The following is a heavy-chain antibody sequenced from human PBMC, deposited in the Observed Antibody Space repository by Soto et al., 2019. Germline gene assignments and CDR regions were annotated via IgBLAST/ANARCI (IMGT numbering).Heavy chain of an antibody. J-gene: IGHJ4*02. CDR3: ARGSSSTDRRVDF. V-gene: IGHV1-46*01. CDR2: INPSGGST. Sequence: QVRLVQSGAEVKNPGASVKVSCKASGYTVTTYYMHWVQQAPGQGLEWLGVINPSGGSTTYAQKFQGRVTMPRDTSTSTVYMELSSLRSEDTAVYYCARGSSSTDRRVDFWGQGTLVTVSS. D-gene: IGHD1-1*01. CDR1: GYTVTTYY.